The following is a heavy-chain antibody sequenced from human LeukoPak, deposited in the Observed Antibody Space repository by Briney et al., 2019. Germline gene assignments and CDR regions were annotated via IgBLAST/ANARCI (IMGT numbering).Heavy chain of an antibody. D-gene: IGHD4-17*01. CDR3: AKDSSVTTVWYYYGMDA. CDR1: GFTFSSYG. J-gene: IGHJ6*02. CDR2: ISYDGSNK. V-gene: IGHV3-30*18. Sequence: GGSLRLSCAASGFTFSSYGMHWVRQAPGKGLEWVAVISYDGSNKYYADSVKGRFTISRDNSKNTLYLQMNSLRAEDTAVYYCAKDSSVTTVWYYYGMDAWGQGTTVTVSS.